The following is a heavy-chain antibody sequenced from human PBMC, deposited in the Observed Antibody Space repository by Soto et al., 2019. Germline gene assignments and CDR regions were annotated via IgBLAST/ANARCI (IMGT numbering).Heavy chain of an antibody. D-gene: IGHD3-16*02. CDR1: RGSISSYY. Sequence: QVQLQESGPGLVKPSETLSLTCTVSRGSISSYYWSWIRQPPGKGLESIGDISYSVNTNYNASLMRRVTRSVDTSTNPFALRVTSVTAAETAVYYWTRIRGLGEVSPSFDYWGQGALVTISS. CDR3: TRIRGLGEVSPSFDY. J-gene: IGHJ4*02. V-gene: IGHV4-59*01. CDR2: ISYSVNT.